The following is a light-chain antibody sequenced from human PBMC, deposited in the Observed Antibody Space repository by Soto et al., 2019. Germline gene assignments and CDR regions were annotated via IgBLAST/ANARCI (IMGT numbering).Light chain of an antibody. CDR2: GAS. Sequence: MTQSPSSVSASVGDSVTITCRASQGVSDWVAWYQQKPGQAPRLLIYGASTRATGIPARFSGSGSGTEFTLTISSLQSEDFAVYYCQQYDKWPPSNTFGQGTKLEIK. J-gene: IGKJ2*01. CDR3: QQYDKWPPSNT. CDR1: QGVSDW. V-gene: IGKV3-15*01.